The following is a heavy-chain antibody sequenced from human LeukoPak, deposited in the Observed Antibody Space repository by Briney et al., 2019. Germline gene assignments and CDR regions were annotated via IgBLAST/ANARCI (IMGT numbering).Heavy chain of an antibody. CDR1: GYTFTSYG. J-gene: IGHJ6*03. Sequence: GASVKVSCKASGYTFTSYGISWVRQAPGQGLEWMGWISAYNGNTNYAQKLQGRVTMTTDTSTSTAYMELRSLRSDDTAVYYCARDPRRDQYYYYYYMDVWGKGTTVTVSS. CDR2: ISAYNGNT. V-gene: IGHV1-18*01. CDR3: ARDPRRDQYYYYYYMDV.